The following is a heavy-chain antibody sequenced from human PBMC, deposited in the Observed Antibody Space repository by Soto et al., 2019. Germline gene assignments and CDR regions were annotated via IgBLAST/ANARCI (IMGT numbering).Heavy chain of an antibody. Sequence: TLSLTCTVSCGSISSGDYYWSWIRQHPGKGLEYIGYIYYSGGTYYNPSLKSRVTISVDTSKNQFSLKLSSVTAADTAVYYCVRVPYDSSGYFDYWGQGTQVTVSS. CDR1: CGSISSGDYY. V-gene: IGHV4-31*03. CDR2: IYYSGGT. D-gene: IGHD3-22*01. CDR3: VRVPYDSSGYFDY. J-gene: IGHJ4*02.